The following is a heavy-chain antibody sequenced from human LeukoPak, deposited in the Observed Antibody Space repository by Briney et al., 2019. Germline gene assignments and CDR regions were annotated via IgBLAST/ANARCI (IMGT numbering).Heavy chain of an antibody. Sequence: GGSLRLSCAASGFTFSSYAMHWVRQAPGKGLEWVAVISYDGSNKYYADSVKGRFTISRDNSKNTLYLQMNSLRAEDTAVYYCAKRMENRKWELLGGFDYWGQGTLVTVSS. CDR3: AKRMENRKWELLGGFDY. V-gene: IGHV3-30-3*02. J-gene: IGHJ4*02. CDR2: ISYDGSNK. CDR1: GFTFSSYA. D-gene: IGHD1-26*01.